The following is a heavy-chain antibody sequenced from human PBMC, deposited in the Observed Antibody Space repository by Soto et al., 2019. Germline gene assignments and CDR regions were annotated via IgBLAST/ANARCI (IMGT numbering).Heavy chain of an antibody. CDR1: GGSVSGYH. V-gene: IGHV4-59*06. Sequence: SETLSLTCNVSGGSVSGYHWSWIRQHPGKGLEWIGYIYYSGSTYYNPSLKSRVTISVDTSKNQFSLKLSSVTAADTAVYYCARTPGYWGQGTLVTVSS. CDR3: ARTPGY. J-gene: IGHJ4*02. CDR2: IYYSGST.